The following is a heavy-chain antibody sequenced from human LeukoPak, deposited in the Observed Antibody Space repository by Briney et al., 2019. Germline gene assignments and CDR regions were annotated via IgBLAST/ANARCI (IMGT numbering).Heavy chain of an antibody. CDR1: GFTFSSYA. J-gene: IGHJ4*02. D-gene: IGHD2-2*01. V-gene: IGHV3-23*01. CDR2: IGGGDGKT. Sequence: GGSLRLSCAASGFTFSSYAMGWVRQAPGKGLEWVSGIGGGDGKTYYADSVKGRFTISRDNSKNSLYLQMNSLRAEDTAVYYCAREENAAAAFDYWGQGTLVTVSS. CDR3: AREENAAAAFDY.